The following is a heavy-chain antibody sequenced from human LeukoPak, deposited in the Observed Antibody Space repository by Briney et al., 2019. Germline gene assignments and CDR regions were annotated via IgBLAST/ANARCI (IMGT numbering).Heavy chain of an antibody. V-gene: IGHV3-48*03. Sequence: GGSLRLSCAASGFTFSSYEMNWVRQAPGKGLEWVSYISSSGSTIYYADSVKGRFTISRDNSKNTLYMQMNSLRAEDTAVYFCAKMRGFRSTWESFDYWGQGTLVTVSS. CDR1: GFTFSSYE. J-gene: IGHJ4*02. CDR3: AKMRGFRSTWESFDY. D-gene: IGHD6-13*01. CDR2: ISSSGSTI.